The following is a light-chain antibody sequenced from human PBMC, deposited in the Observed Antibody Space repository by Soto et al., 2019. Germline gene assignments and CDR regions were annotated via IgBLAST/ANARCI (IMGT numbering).Light chain of an antibody. CDR2: GAS. CDR1: QSISSSF. CDR3: QQYGCSSWT. Sequence: EIVLTQSPGILSLSPGERASLSCGASQSISSSFLAWYQQKPGQAPRLLIYGASTRATGIPARYSGSGSGTEFTLTISRLEPEDFAVYYCQQYGCSSWTFGQGTKVDIK. V-gene: IGKV3-20*01. J-gene: IGKJ1*01.